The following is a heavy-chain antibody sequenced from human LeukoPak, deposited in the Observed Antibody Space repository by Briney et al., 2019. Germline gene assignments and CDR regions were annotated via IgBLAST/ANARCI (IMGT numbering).Heavy chain of an antibody. CDR2: ISAYNGNT. Sequence: GASVKVSCKASGYTFTSYGISWVRQAPGQGLEWMGWISAYNGNTNYAQKLQGRVTMTTDTSTSTAYMELRSLRSDDTAVYYCARDGYDFWSGYYTFDYWGQGTPVTVSS. J-gene: IGHJ4*02. CDR1: GYTFTSYG. V-gene: IGHV1-18*01. CDR3: ARDGYDFWSGYYTFDY. D-gene: IGHD3-3*01.